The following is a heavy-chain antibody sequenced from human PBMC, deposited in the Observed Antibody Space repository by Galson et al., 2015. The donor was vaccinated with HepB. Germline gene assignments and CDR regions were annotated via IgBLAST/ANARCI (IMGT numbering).Heavy chain of an antibody. CDR3: ARGGAHSSSWYSMGPGDWVDP. Sequence: SLRLSCAASGFTFSSYGMHWVRQAPGKGLEWVAVKSYDGNNEYYADSVKGRFTISRDNSKNTLYLQMNSLRVEDTAVFYCARGGAHSSSWYSMGPGDWVDPWGQGTLVTVSS. V-gene: IGHV3-30*03. CDR2: KSYDGNNE. D-gene: IGHD2-15*01. J-gene: IGHJ5*02. CDR1: GFTFSSYG.